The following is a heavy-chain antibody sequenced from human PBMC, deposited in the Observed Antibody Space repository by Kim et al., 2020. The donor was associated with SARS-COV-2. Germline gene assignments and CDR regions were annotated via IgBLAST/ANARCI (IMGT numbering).Heavy chain of an antibody. V-gene: IGHV5-51*01. J-gene: IGHJ4*02. Sequence: GESLKISCKGSGYSFTSYWIGWVRQMPGKGLELMGIIYPGDSDTRYSTSFQGHVTISADKSISTAYLQWSSLKASDTAMYYCARPSYYDILTGYDYWGQGSLVTVSS. CDR1: GYSFTSYW. CDR2: IYPGDSDT. D-gene: IGHD3-9*01. CDR3: ARPSYYDILTGYDY.